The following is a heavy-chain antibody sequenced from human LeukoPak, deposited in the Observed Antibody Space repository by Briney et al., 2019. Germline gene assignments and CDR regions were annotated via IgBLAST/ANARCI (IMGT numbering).Heavy chain of an antibody. D-gene: IGHD5-18*01. CDR2: ISGSGGST. CDR1: GFTFSSYA. CDR3: ARVLDSYGLRAADY. V-gene: IGHV3-23*01. J-gene: IGHJ4*02. Sequence: GGSLRLSCAASGFTFSSYAMSWVRQAPGKGLEWVPAISGSGGSTYYADSVKGRFTISRDNSKNTLYLQMNSLRAEDTAVYHCARVLDSYGLRAADYWGQGTLVTVSS.